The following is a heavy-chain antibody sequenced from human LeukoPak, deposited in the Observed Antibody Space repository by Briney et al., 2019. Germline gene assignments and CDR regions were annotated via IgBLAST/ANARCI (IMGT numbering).Heavy chain of an antibody. V-gene: IGHV4-39*01. CDR3: ARRVPGRSGNWFDP. CDR1: GGSISNNDYF. D-gene: IGHD2-2*01. Sequence: SETLSLTCTVSGGSISNNDYFWGWIRQPPGKGLEWIGSMNYGGSTHDNPSLKSRVTISVDTSKNQVSLKLSSVTAADTAVYYCARRVPGRSGNWFDPWGQGTLATVSS. J-gene: IGHJ5*02. CDR2: MNYGGST.